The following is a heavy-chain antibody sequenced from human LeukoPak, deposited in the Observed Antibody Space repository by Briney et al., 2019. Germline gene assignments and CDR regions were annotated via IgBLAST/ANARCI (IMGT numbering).Heavy chain of an antibody. D-gene: IGHD6-13*01. J-gene: IGHJ4*02. CDR2: MNPNSGNT. CDR1: GYTFTSYD. V-gene: IGHV1-8*01. CDR3: AREVAAAGKPMSG. Sequence: ASAKVSCKASGYTFTSYDINWVRQATGQGLEWMGWMNPNSGNTGYAQKFQGRVTMTRNTSISTAYMELSSLRSEDTAVDYCAREVAAAGKPMSGWGQGTLVTVSS.